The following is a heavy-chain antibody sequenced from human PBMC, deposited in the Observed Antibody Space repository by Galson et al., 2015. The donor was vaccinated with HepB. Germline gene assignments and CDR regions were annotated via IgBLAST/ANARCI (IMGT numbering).Heavy chain of an antibody. CDR2: ISSSGDST. J-gene: IGHJ2*01. V-gene: IGHV3-23*01. D-gene: IGHD6-25*01. CDR3: AKDREQRLVYWDFDL. Sequence: SLRLSCAASGFTFSTYAMSWVRQAPGKGLEWVSGISSSGDSTYHADSVKGRFTISRDNSKNTLYLQMTSLRAEDTAVYYCAKDREQRLVYWDFDLWGRGTLVTVSS. CDR1: GFTFSTYA.